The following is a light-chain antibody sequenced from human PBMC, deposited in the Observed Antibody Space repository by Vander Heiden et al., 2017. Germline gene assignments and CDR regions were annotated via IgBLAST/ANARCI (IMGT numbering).Light chain of an antibody. CDR3: QAWDSSTVV. CDR2: QDS. Sequence: SYELTQPPSVSVSPGQTASITCSGDTLGDKYACWYQQKPGQSPVLVIYQDSKRPSGIRERFSGSNSGNTATLTISGTQAMDEADYYCQAWDSSTVVFGGGTKLTVL. V-gene: IGLV3-1*01. CDR1: TLGDKY. J-gene: IGLJ2*01.